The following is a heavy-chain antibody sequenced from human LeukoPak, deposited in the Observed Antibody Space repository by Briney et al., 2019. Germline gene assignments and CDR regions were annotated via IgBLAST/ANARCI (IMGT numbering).Heavy chain of an antibody. V-gene: IGHV3-7*01. CDR2: IKEDGSDK. CDR3: AKDPVGGSYYYYYMDV. CDR1: GFTFSNYW. D-gene: IGHD1-26*01. Sequence: PGGSLRLSCAGSGFTFSNYWMTWVRQAPGKGLEWVANIKEDGSDKQYVDSVKGRFTISRDNAENSLYLQMNSLRAEDTAVYYCAKDPVGGSYYYYYMDVWGKGTTVTVSS. J-gene: IGHJ6*03.